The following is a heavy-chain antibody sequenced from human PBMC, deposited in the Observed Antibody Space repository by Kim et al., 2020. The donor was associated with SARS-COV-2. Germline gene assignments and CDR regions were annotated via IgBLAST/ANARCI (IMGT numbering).Heavy chain of an antibody. D-gene: IGHD3-10*01. Sequence: NHNPSLKSRVTISVDTSKKQFSLKLSSVTAADTAVYYCARHSAGGDYFDYWGQGTLVTVSS. V-gene: IGHV4-59*08. J-gene: IGHJ4*02. CDR3: ARHSAGGDYFDY.